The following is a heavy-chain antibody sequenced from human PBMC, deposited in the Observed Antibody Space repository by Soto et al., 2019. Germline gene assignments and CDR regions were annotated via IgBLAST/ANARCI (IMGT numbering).Heavy chain of an antibody. CDR1: GGSTSSGGYY. V-gene: IGHV4-31*03. Sequence: SETLSLTCTVSGGSTSSGGYYWSWIRQHPGKGLEWIGYIYYSGSTYYNPSLKSRVTISVDTSKNQFSLKLSSVTAADTAVYYCARCITMVRGYNYYYYMDVWGKGTTVTVSS. CDR2: IYYSGST. J-gene: IGHJ6*03. CDR3: ARCITMVRGYNYYYYMDV. D-gene: IGHD3-10*01.